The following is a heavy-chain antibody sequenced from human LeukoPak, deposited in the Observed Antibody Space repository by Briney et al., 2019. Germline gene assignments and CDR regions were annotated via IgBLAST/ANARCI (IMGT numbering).Heavy chain of an antibody. J-gene: IGHJ4*02. Sequence: GGSLRLSCAASGFTFSSYAMSWVRQAPGKGLEWVSAISGSGGSTYYADSVKGRFTISRDNSKSTLYLQMNSLRAEDTAVYYCAKVPLVGNSVYFDYWGQGTLVTVSS. CDR1: GFTFSSYA. D-gene: IGHD4-23*01. CDR2: ISGSGGST. CDR3: AKVPLVGNSVYFDY. V-gene: IGHV3-23*01.